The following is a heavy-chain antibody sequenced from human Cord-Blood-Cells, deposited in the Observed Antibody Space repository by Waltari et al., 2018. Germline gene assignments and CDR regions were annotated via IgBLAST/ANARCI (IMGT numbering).Heavy chain of an antibody. CDR2: IYYSGST. Sequence: QLQLQESGPGLVKPSETLSLTCAVSGGSISSSSYYWGWIRQPPGKGLEWIGSIYYSGSTYYNPPLKSRVTISVDTSKNQFSLKLSSVTAADTAVYYCARPGIVGATRGAFDIWGQGTMVTVSS. CDR1: GGSISSSSYY. J-gene: IGHJ3*02. CDR3: ARPGIVGATRGAFDI. V-gene: IGHV4-39*01. D-gene: IGHD1-26*01.